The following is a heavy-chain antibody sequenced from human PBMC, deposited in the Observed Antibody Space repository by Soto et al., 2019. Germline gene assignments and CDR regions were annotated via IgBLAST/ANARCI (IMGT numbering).Heavy chain of an antibody. CDR3: ARSSSGYDYPLGAFDI. V-gene: IGHV4-59*01. CDR2: IYYSGST. D-gene: IGHD5-12*01. Sequence: PSETLSLTCTVSGGSISSYYWSWIRQPPGKGLEWIGYIYYSGSTNYNPSLKSRVTISVDTSKNQFSLKLSSVTAADTAVYYCARSSSGYDYPLGAFDIWGQGTMVTVSS. CDR1: GGSISSYY. J-gene: IGHJ3*02.